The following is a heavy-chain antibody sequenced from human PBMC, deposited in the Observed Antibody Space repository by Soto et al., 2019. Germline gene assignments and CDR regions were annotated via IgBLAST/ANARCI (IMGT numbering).Heavy chain of an antibody. CDR1: GYSISSGYY. Sequence: PSETLSLTCAVSGYSISSGYYWGWIRQPPGKGLELMGSIYHSGNSFYNPSLKSRVTISVDTSKNQFSLKLNSVTAADTAVYYCASSNWNSYYFDYWGQGTLVTVSS. V-gene: IGHV4-38-2*01. CDR3: ASSNWNSYYFDY. J-gene: IGHJ4*02. D-gene: IGHD1-7*01. CDR2: IYHSGNS.